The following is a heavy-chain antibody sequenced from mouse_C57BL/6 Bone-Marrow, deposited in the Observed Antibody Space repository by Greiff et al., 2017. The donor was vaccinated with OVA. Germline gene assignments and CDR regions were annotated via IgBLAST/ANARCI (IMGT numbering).Heavy chain of an antibody. Sequence: QVQLQQSGAELVKPGASVKISCKASGYTFTDYYINWVKQRPGQGLEWIGKIGPGSGSTYYNEKFKGKATLTADKSSSTAYMQLSSLTSEDSAVYFCAQEKPIYGSSYSPAWFAYWGQGTLVTVSA. J-gene: IGHJ3*01. CDR3: AQEKPIYGSSYSPAWFAY. V-gene: IGHV1-77*01. CDR1: GYTFTDYY. D-gene: IGHD1-1*01. CDR2: IGPGSGST.